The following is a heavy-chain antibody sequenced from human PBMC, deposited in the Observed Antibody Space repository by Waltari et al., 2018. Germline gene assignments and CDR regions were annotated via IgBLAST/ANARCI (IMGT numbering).Heavy chain of an antibody. CDR3: ANSPGYKLDY. D-gene: IGHD1-1*01. J-gene: IGHJ4*02. Sequence: EVQLVESGGGSVQPGGSLRLSCAASRFTFSSYEMNWVRQAPGKGLEWVSYISSSGSTIYYADSVKGRFTISRDNSKNTLYLQMNSLRAEDTAVYYCANSPGYKLDYWGQGTLVTVSS. CDR2: ISSSGSTI. CDR1: RFTFSSYE. V-gene: IGHV3-48*03.